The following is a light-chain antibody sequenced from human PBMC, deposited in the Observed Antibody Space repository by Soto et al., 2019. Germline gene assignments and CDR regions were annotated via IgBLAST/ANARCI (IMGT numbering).Light chain of an antibody. CDR3: ETWDSNPRV. J-gene: IGLJ3*02. V-gene: IGLV4-60*02. CDR2: LEGSGSY. CDR1: SGHSSYI. Sequence: QSVLTQSSSASASLGSSVKLTCTLSSGHSSYIIAWHQQQPGKAPRYLMKLEGSGSYNKGSGVPDRFSGSSSGADRYLTISNLQFEDEADYYCETWDSNPRVFGGGTKLTFL.